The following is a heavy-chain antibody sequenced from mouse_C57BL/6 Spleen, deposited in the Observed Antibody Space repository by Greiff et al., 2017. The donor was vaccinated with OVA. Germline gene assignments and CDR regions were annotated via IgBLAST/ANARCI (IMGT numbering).Heavy chain of an antibody. CDR1: GYAFSSSW. J-gene: IGHJ3*01. D-gene: IGHD1-1*01. CDR2: IYPGDGDT. Sequence: LVESGPELVKPGASVKISCKASGYAFSSSWMNWVKQRPGKGLEWIGRIYPGDGDTNYNGKFKGKATLTADKSSSTAYMQLSSLTSEDSAVYFCARWGYYGSSYVWFAYWGQGTLVTVSA. V-gene: IGHV1-82*01. CDR3: ARWGYYGSSYVWFAY.